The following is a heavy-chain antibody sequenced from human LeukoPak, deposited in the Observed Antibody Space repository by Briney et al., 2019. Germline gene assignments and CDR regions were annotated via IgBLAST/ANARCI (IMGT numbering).Heavy chain of an antibody. V-gene: IGHV4-59*01. CDR2: IQYSGST. Sequence: PSETLSLTCTVSGGSISSYYWSWIRQPPGKGLEWIGYIQYSGSTNYNPSLKSRVTISVDTSKKQFSLNLSSVIAADAAGYYCARTVRGDYVDYWGQGALVTVSS. D-gene: IGHD4-17*01. CDR1: GGSISSYY. CDR3: ARTVRGDYVDY. J-gene: IGHJ4*02.